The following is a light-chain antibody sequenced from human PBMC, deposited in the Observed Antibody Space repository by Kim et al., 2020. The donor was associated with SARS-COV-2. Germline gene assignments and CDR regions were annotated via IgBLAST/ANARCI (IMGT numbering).Light chain of an antibody. CDR3: QQYDGYPIT. CDR1: QVIRKY. J-gene: IGKJ5*01. Sequence: ASVGDRSTITCRVIQVIRKYLAWLQQKPGKAPRSLIYDATNLQAGVPSRFSGSGSGTDFTLTISSLQPEDFATYYCQQYDGYPITFGQGTRLEIK. V-gene: IGKV1-16*01. CDR2: DAT.